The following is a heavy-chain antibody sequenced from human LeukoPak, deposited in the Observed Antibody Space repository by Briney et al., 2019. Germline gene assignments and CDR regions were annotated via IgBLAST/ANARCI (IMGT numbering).Heavy chain of an antibody. Sequence: PGGSLRLSCAASGFTFSSYSMNWVRQAPGKGLEWVSSISSSSSYIYYADSVKGRFTISRDNAKNSLYLQMNSLKAEDTAVYSCTVPQSGGNWFDPWGPGTLVTVSS. CDR1: GFTFSSYS. D-gene: IGHD3-16*01. CDR3: TVPQSGGNWFDP. J-gene: IGHJ5*02. CDR2: ISSSSSYI. V-gene: IGHV3-21*04.